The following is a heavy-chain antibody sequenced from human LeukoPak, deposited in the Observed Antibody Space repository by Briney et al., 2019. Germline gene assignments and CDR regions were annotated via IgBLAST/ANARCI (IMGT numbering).Heavy chain of an antibody. CDR2: IYPGDSHT. D-gene: IGHD3-9*01. V-gene: IGHV5-51*01. Sequence: GASLQISCKGAGSSFTSYWIGWGRQLPGKGLEWMGVIYPGDSHTKYSPSFQGQGTISADKSISTAYLQWNSLKASDTAIYYCMRSPDIDILTGYSRYYFDYWGQGTLVTVSS. CDR1: GSSFTSYW. J-gene: IGHJ4*02. CDR3: MRSPDIDILTGYSRYYFDY.